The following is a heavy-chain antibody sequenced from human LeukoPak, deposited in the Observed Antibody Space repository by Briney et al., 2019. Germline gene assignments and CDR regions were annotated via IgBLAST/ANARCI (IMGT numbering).Heavy chain of an antibody. D-gene: IGHD5-12*01. Sequence: PGGSLRLSCAASGFTFSNHWMAWVRQTPGRGPEWVADIDEDGDVKSYAESVKGRFTVSRDNSRPSLSLQMDSLRAEDTAIYYCARHVPRGRSDFDCWGQGALVTVS. CDR1: GFTFSNHW. J-gene: IGHJ4*02. V-gene: IGHV3-7*01. CDR2: IDEDGDVK. CDR3: ARHVPRGRSDFDC.